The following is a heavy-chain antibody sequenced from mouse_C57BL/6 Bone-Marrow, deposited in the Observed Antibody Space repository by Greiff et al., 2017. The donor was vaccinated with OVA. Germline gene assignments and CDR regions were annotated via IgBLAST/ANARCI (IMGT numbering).Heavy chain of an antibody. CDR1: GFTFSSYA. Sequence: VMLVESGGGLVKPGGSLKLSCAASGFTFSSYAMSWVRQTPEKRLEWVATISDGGSYTYYPDNVKGRFTISRDKAKNNLYLEMSHLKSEDTAMYYCARDSSGYYYCDYWGRGTILTVSS. D-gene: IGHD3-2*02. V-gene: IGHV5-4*01. CDR3: ARDSSGYYYCDY. J-gene: IGHJ2*01. CDR2: ISDGGSYT.